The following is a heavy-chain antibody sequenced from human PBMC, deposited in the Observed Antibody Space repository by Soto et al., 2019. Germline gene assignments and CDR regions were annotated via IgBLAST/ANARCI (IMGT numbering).Heavy chain of an antibody. CDR2: IYTSGST. CDR3: AREGSYSAYNFAHGIQLWSFDF. V-gene: IGHV4-4*07. D-gene: IGHD5-12*01. Sequence: SETLSLTCTVSGGSISSYYWSWIRQPAGKGLEWIGRIYTSGSTNYNPSLKSRVTMSVDTSKNHFSLNLSSVTAADMAVYYCAREGSYSAYNFAHGIQLWSFDFWGQGALVTV. J-gene: IGHJ4*02. CDR1: GGSISSYY.